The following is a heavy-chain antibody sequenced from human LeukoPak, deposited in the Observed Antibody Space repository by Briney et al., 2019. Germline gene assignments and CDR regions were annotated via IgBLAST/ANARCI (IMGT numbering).Heavy chain of an antibody. D-gene: IGHD6-19*01. J-gene: IGHJ4*02. CDR2: IYYSGST. CDR1: GGSISSYY. V-gene: IGHV4-59*01. Sequence: SETLSLTCTASGGSISSYYWSWIRQPPGKGLEWIGYIYYSGSTNYNPSLKSRVTISVDTSKNQFSLKLSSVTAADTAVYYCARTAVAGPDYFDYWGQGTLVTVSS. CDR3: ARTAVAGPDYFDY.